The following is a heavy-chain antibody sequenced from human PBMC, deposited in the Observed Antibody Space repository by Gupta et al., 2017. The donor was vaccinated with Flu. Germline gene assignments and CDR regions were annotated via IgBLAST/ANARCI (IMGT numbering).Heavy chain of an antibody. CDR3: GKAVLVEDVDFAF. V-gene: IGHV3-9*01. D-gene: IGHD2-2*03. CDR1: FDDYA. J-gene: IGHJ3*01. CDR2: IDWNSGKR. Sequence: FDDYAMHWVRQAPGRGLEWVSSIDWNSGKRADADAGKGRLNISRDNAENYVALHMNSRSTEDKDLYYCGKAVLVEDVDFAFWGQGTKVTVSS.